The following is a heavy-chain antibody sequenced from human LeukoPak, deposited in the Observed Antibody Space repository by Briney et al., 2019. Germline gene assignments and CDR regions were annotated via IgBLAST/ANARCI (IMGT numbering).Heavy chain of an antibody. V-gene: IGHV4-39*07. CDR2: IYYSGST. D-gene: IGHD4-17*01. CDR3: ASYYGDGYYYMDV. CDR1: GGSISSSSYY. Sequence: PSETLSLTCTVSGGSISSSSYYWGWIRQPPGKGLEWIGSIYYSGSTYYNPSLKSRVTISVDTSKNQFSLKLRSVTAADTAVYYCASYYGDGYYYMDVWGKGTTVTISS. J-gene: IGHJ6*03.